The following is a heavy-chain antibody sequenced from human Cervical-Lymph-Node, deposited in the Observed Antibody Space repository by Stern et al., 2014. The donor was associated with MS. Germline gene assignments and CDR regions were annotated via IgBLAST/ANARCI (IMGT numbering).Heavy chain of an antibody. D-gene: IGHD6-19*01. J-gene: IGHJ4*02. CDR1: GYTFDTYG. CDR3: ARDSTGSGWFDY. Sequence: VQLVESGAEVKKPGASVQVSCKASGYTFDTYGIGWVRQAPGQGLELMGWISVYNGNRKYAQKVQGRVTMTTDTSTSTAYMELRSLRSDDTAVYYCARDSTGSGWFDYWGQGTLVTVSS. CDR2: ISVYNGNR. V-gene: IGHV1-18*01.